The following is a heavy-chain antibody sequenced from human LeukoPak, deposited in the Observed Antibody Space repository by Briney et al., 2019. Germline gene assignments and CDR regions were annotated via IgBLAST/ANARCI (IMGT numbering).Heavy chain of an antibody. CDR1: GYTFTSYD. D-gene: IGHD5-12*01. V-gene: IGHV1-8*01. Sequence: ASVTVSCKASGYTFTSYDVNWVRQATGQGLEWMGWMNPSSGNTGFGQKFQGRVSLTRDTSTSTAYMELSSLRSDDTAVYYCTRGTSGYGLGWFGPWGQGTLVTVSS. CDR3: TRGTSGYGLGWFGP. CDR2: MNPSSGNT. J-gene: IGHJ5*02.